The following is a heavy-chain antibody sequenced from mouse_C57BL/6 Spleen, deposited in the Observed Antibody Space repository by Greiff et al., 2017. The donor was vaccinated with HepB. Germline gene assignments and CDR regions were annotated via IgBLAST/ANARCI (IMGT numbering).Heavy chain of an antibody. CDR1: GYAFSSSW. D-gene: IGHD2-5*01. V-gene: IGHV1-82*01. CDR2: IYPGDGDT. Sequence: QVQLQQSGPELVKPGASVKISCKASGYAFSSSWMNWVKQRPGKGLEWIGRIYPGDGDTNYNGKFKGKATLTADKSSSTAYMQLSSLTSEDSAVYFCARRHSNYAMDYWGQGTSVTVSS. CDR3: ARRHSNYAMDY. J-gene: IGHJ4*01.